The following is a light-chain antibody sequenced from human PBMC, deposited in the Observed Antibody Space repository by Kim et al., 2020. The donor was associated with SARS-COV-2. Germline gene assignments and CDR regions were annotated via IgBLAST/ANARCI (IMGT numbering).Light chain of an antibody. CDR3: QQSYSTPPWT. J-gene: IGKJ1*01. CDR2: AAY. V-gene: IGKV1-39*01. CDR1: QSMSSY. Sequence: SVGDRVTITCRASQSMSSYLNWYQQKTGKASKLLICAAYSLQSGVPSRFSGSGAGTDFTFTISSLQPEDFATYYCQQSYSTPPWTFGQGTKVDIK.